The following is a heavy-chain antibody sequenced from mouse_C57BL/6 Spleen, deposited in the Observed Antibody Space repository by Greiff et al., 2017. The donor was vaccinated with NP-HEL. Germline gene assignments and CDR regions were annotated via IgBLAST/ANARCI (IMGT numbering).Heavy chain of an antibody. CDR2: IDPSDSYT. CDR3: ARGGWDYFDY. CDR1: GYTFTSYW. D-gene: IGHD3-3*01. Sequence: QVQLQQPGAELVMPGASVKLSCKASGYTFTSYWMHWVKQRPGQGLEWIGEIDPSDSYTNYNQKFKGKSTLTVDKSSSTAYMQLSSLTSEDSAVYYCARGGWDYFDYWGQGTTLTVSS. J-gene: IGHJ2*01. V-gene: IGHV1-69*01.